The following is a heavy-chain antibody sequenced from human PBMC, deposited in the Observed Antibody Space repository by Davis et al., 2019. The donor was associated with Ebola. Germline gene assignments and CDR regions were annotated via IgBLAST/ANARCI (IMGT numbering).Heavy chain of an antibody. D-gene: IGHD3-16*01. V-gene: IGHV4-39*02. CDR1: GGSIRDTGYY. CDR3: ARRSDLGWLDL. J-gene: IGHJ5*02. CDR2: VYYTGDG. Sequence: MPSETLSLTCSVSGGSIRDTGYYWDWVRQSPGSGLQWIGGVYYTGDGDYDPSLKSRANIYVDTSKNLFSLKLSSVTAADTAIYYCARRSDLGWLDLWGQGALVSVSS.